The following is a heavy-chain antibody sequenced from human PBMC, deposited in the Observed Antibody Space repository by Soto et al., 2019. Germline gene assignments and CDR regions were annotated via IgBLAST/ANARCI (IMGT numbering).Heavy chain of an antibody. CDR3: ASVTLLPEGTAVVPTFDY. Sequence: SETLSLSWAVDCGYCSGYDWSCILQPPGKELEWIGEINHSGSTNYNPSLKSRVTISVDTSKNQFSLKLSSVTAADTAVYYCASVTLLPEGTAVVPTFDYWGQGTLVTVSS. J-gene: IGHJ4*02. CDR2: INHSGST. D-gene: IGHD4-17*01. CDR1: CGYCSGYD. V-gene: IGHV4-34*01.